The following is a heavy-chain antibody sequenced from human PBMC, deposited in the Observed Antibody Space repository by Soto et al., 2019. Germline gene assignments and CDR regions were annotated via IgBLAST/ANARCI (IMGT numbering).Heavy chain of an antibody. CDR1: GYSFTSYW. Sequence: HGESLKISCKGSGYSFTSYWIGWVRQMPGKGLEWMGIIYPGNSDTRYSPSFQGQVTISADKSISSAYLQWSSLKAPDTAMYYCARLRARLDAFDIWGQGAMVTVSS. CDR3: ARLRARLDAFDI. D-gene: IGHD2-21*01. V-gene: IGHV5-51*01. CDR2: IYPGNSDT. J-gene: IGHJ3*02.